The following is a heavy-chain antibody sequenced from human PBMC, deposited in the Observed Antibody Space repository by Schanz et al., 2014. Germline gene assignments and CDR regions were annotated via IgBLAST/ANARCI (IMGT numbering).Heavy chain of an antibody. D-gene: IGHD3-22*01. V-gene: IGHV3-11*01. J-gene: IGHJ4*02. CDR1: GFTFSDYY. Sequence: QVQLVESGGGLVKPGGSLRLSCAASGFTFSDYYMTWMRQAPGKGLEWVSYISGSSSTKYYADSVKGRFTISRDNLKNTVYLQMNSLRAGDTAVYYCAKDGRLPYYGTGSDFDYWGQGTLVAVSS. CDR2: ISGSSSTK. CDR3: AKDGRLPYYGTGSDFDY.